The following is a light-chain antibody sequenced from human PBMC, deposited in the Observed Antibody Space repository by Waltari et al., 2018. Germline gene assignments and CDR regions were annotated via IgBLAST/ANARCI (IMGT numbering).Light chain of an antibody. CDR2: DDP. CDR1: TIGVIS. Sequence: SYVLPQPPSVSVAPRPTAKITCGGNTIGVISVHWYQQKPGQAPVMVVYDDPARPSGIPERFSGSNSGNTATLIISWVEAGDEADYYCQVWDSRSDQVVFGGGTKLTVL. J-gene: IGLJ2*01. CDR3: QVWDSRSDQVV. V-gene: IGLV3-21*02.